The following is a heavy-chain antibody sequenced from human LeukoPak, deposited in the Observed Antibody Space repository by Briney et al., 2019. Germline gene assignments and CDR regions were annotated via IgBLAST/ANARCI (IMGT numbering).Heavy chain of an antibody. V-gene: IGHV4-34*01. D-gene: IGHD3-10*01. CDR3: ARERALWFGETYNWFDP. CDR2: INHSGST. Sequence: PSETLSLTCAVYGGSFSGYYWSWIRQPPGKGLEWIGEINHSGSTNYNPSLKSRVTISVDTSKNQFSLKLSSVTAADTAVYYCARERALWFGETYNWFDPWGQGTLVTISS. J-gene: IGHJ5*02. CDR1: GGSFSGYY.